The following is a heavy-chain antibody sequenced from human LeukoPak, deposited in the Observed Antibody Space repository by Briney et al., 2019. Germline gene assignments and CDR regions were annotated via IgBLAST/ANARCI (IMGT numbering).Heavy chain of an antibody. CDR3: AVAGVRYYDSSGLHAFDF. CDR2: MFYSGST. D-gene: IGHD3-22*01. CDR1: GGSISSRSHC. J-gene: IGHJ3*01. V-gene: IGHV4-39*01. Sequence: SETLSLTCTVSGGSISSRSHCWGWIRQPPGEGLEWIGTMFYSGSTYYNPSLKSRVAISVDTSENQFSLELNSVTAADTAVYYCAVAGVRYYDSSGLHAFDFWGRGTM.